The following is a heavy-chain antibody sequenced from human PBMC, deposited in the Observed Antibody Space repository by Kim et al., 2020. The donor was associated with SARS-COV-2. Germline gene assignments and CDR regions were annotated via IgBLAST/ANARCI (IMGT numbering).Heavy chain of an antibody. D-gene: IGHD2-21*01. J-gene: IGHJ5*02. CDR2: ISDSGSET. CDR3: AKGVYCGGACYRWFDP. V-gene: IGHV3-23*01. CDR1: GFSFSSHV. Sequence: GGSLRLSCAASGFSFSSHVMSWVRQPLGKGLEWVSVISDSGSETYYADPVKGRFTISRDNSKNTLYLHMNSLRAEDTAVYYCAKGVYCGGACYRWFDPWGQGTRVTVSS.